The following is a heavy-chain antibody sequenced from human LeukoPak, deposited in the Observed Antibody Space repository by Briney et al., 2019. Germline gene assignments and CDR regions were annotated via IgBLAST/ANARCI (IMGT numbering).Heavy chain of an antibody. J-gene: IGHJ4*02. Sequence: SETLSLTCTVSGGSISNYYWSWLRQPPGKGLEWIGYIYYSGSTNYNPSLKSRVTISVDTSKNQFSLKLSSVTAADTAVYYCARARLHRILDYWGQGTLVTVSS. V-gene: IGHV4-59*01. CDR1: GGSISNYY. CDR3: ARARLHRILDY. CDR2: IYYSGST. D-gene: IGHD5-24*01.